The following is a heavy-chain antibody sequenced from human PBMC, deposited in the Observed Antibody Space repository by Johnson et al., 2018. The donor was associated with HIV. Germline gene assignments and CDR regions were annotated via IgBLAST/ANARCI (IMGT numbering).Heavy chain of an antibody. Sequence: QVQLLESGGGLVKPGGSLRLSCAASGFIFSDYYMSWIRQAPGTGLEWVAVIWYDGSNKYYADSVKGRFPISRDNSKNTLYLQMNSLRAEDTALYYCAKDRKGSSSWLRSGVAFDIWGQGTMVTVSS. J-gene: IGHJ3*02. V-gene: IGHV3-30*02. D-gene: IGHD6-13*01. CDR3: AKDRKGSSSWLRSGVAFDI. CDR1: GFIFSDYY. CDR2: IWYDGSNK.